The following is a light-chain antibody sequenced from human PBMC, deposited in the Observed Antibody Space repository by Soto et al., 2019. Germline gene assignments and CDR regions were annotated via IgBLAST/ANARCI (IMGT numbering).Light chain of an antibody. CDR1: SSDVGGYNF. J-gene: IGLJ1*01. CDR2: DVS. V-gene: IGLV2-14*01. Sequence: QSALTQPDSVSASPGQTITISCTGTSSDVGGYNFVSWYQQHPGKAPKLMIYDVSNRPSGVSGHFSGSKYGNTASLTISGLQAEDEDDYYCSSYSSSNTYVFGTGTKVTVL. CDR3: SSYSSSNTYV.